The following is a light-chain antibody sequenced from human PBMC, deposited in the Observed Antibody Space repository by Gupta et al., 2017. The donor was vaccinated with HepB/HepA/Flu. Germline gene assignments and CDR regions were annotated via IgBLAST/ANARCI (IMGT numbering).Light chain of an antibody. J-gene: IGLJ1*01. CDR2: DDD. Sequence: SYVLTQSPSASVAPGKTASITCGGNNIGYKSVSWYQQRPGQATVLVVYDDDDRPSGTPERFSGSNSGNTATLTIIRVEAGDEADYDCQVWDSSSNHNVFGTGTKVTVL. V-gene: IGLV3-21*03. CDR1: NIGYKS. CDR3: QVWDSSSNHNV.